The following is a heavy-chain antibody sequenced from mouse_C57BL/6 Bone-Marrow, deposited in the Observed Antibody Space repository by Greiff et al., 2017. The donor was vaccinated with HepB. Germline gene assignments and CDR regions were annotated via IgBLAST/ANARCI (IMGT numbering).Heavy chain of an antibody. J-gene: IGHJ1*03. Sequence: VHLVESGAELVRPGTSVKVSCKASGYAFTNYLIEWVKQRPGQGLEWIGVINPGSGGTNYNEKFKGKATLTADKSSSTAYMQLSSLTSEDSAVYFCARWGLGRDWYFDVWGTGTTVTVSS. CDR1: GYAFTNYL. CDR2: INPGSGGT. CDR3: ARWGLGRDWYFDV. D-gene: IGHD4-1*01. V-gene: IGHV1-54*01.